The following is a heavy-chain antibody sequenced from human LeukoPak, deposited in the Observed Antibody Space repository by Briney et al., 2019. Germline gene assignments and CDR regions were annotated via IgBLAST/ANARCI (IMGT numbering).Heavy chain of an antibody. CDR3: ARGGGSSCYYFYFFDY. Sequence: GASVKVSCKASGYTFTSYYMHWVRQAPGQGLEWMGIINPSGGSTSYAQKFQGRVTMTRDTSTSTVYMELSSLRSEDTAVYYCARGGGSSCYYFYFFDYWGQGTLVTVSS. CDR1: GYTFTSYY. J-gene: IGHJ4*02. CDR2: INPSGGST. D-gene: IGHD3-22*01. V-gene: IGHV1-46*01.